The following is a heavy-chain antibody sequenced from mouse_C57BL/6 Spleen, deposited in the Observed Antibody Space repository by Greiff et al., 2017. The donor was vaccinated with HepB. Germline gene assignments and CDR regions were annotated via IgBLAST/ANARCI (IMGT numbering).Heavy chain of an antibody. Sequence: VKLMESGAELVRPGASVTLSCKASGYTFTDYEMHWVKQTPVHGLEWIGAIDPETGGTAYNQKFKGKAILTADKSSSTAYMELRSLTSEVSAVYYCTRWGFAYWGQGTLVTVSA. CDR3: TRWGFAY. V-gene: IGHV1-15*01. J-gene: IGHJ3*01. CDR2: IDPETGGT. CDR1: GYTFTDYE.